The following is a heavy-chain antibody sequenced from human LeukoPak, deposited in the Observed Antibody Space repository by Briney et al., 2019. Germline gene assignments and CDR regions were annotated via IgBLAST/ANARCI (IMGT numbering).Heavy chain of an antibody. D-gene: IGHD5-24*01. Sequence: ASVTVSCKASGYTFTNYYMHWVRQAPGQGLEWMGIINPSGGSTGYAQKFQGRFTMTRDTSTTTAYMELSSLRSEDTAVYYCARDREEGYNSYYFDSWGQGTLGIVSA. V-gene: IGHV1-46*01. CDR1: GYTFTNYY. J-gene: IGHJ4*02. CDR2: INPSGGST. CDR3: ARDREEGYNSYYFDS.